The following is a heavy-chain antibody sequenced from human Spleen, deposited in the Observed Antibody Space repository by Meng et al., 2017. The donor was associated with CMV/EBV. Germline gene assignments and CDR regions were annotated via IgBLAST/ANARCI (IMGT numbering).Heavy chain of an antibody. Sequence: GESLKISCAASGFTFSSYEMNWVRQAPGKGLEWVSYISSSGSTIYYADSVKGRFTISRDNSKNTLYLQINSLRAEDTAVYYCAKIKIAPIEGNYFDYWGQGTLVTVSS. CDR3: AKIKIAPIEGNYFDY. CDR1: GFTFSSYE. D-gene: IGHD6-13*01. V-gene: IGHV3-48*03. CDR2: ISSSGSTI. J-gene: IGHJ4*02.